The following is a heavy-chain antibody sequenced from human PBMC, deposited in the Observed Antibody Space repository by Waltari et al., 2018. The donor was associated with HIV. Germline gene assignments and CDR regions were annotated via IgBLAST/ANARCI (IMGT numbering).Heavy chain of an antibody. Sequence: QAQVLQSGAEVKEPGASVKVSCESSGHTTVGYYFHWVRKAPGQGLEWMGWINTRTGGTNNAQKFQGRVNMARGTSLTTAHMELSSLRSDDTAVYYCATETYFGSGSYYRDAMDVWGQGTMVAVTS. J-gene: IGHJ6*02. CDR3: ATETYFGSGSYYRDAMDV. D-gene: IGHD3-10*01. CDR1: GHTTVGYY. V-gene: IGHV1-2*02. CDR2: INTRTGGT.